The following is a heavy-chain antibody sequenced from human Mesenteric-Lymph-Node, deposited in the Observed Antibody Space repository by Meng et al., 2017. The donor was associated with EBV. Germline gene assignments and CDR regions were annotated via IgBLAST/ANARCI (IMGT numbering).Heavy chain of an antibody. Sequence: VQLVESGGAVVQPGRSLGLSCAASGFTFSSFAFHWVRQTPGKGLEWVAVISYDGANIYYADSVKGRFTISRDNSKNILYLQMNSLRAADTAVYYCARGDGGGTLNWFDSWGQGTLVTVSS. V-gene: IGHV3-30*04. D-gene: IGHD2-15*01. CDR1: GFTFSSFA. CDR2: ISYDGANI. J-gene: IGHJ5*01. CDR3: ARGDGGGTLNWFDS.